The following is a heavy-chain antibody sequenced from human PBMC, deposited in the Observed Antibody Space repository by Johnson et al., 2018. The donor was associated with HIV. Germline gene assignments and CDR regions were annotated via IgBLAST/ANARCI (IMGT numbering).Heavy chain of an antibody. V-gene: IGHV3-13*01. J-gene: IGHJ3*02. Sequence: VQLVESGGGLVHPGGSLRLSCAASGFTVSSYDMHWVRQSTGKGLEWVSAIGTAGDTYYPGSVKGRFTISREIAKNSLYLQMNSLRAGVTAVYYCARVGSGEVLDGFDIWGQGTMVTVSS. D-gene: IGHD3-10*01. CDR3: ARVGSGEVLDGFDI. CDR2: IGTAGDT. CDR1: GFTVSSYD.